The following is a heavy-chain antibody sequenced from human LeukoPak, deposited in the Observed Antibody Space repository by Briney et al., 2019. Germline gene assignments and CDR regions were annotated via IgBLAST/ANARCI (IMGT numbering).Heavy chain of an antibody. CDR2: IWYDGSNK. D-gene: IGHD2-15*01. V-gene: IGHV3-33*08. CDR3: ARSGQEYCSGGSCYLGYFDY. J-gene: IGHJ4*02. CDR1: GFTFSSYG. Sequence: GGSLRLSCAASGFTFSSYGMHWVRQAPGKGLEWVAVIWYDGSNKYYADSVKGRFTISRDNSKNTLYLQMNSLRAEDTAVYYCARSGQEYCSGGSCYLGYFDYWGQGTLVTVSS.